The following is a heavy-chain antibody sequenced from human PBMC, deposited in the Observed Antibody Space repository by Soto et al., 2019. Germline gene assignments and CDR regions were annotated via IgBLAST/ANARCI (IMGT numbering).Heavy chain of an antibody. CDR2: ISYDGSNK. Sequence: QVQLVESGGGVVQPGRSLRLSCAASGFTFSRYGMHWVRQAPGKGLEWVAVISYDGSNKYYADSVKGRFTISRDNSKNTLYLQMNSLRAEDTAVYYCASIAVAGVVEYYFDYWGQGTLVTVSS. CDR3: ASIAVAGVVEYYFDY. V-gene: IGHV3-30*03. J-gene: IGHJ4*02. CDR1: GFTFSRYG. D-gene: IGHD6-19*01.